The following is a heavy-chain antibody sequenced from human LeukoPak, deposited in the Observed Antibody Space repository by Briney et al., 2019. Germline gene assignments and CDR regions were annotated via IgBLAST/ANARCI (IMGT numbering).Heavy chain of an antibody. CDR3: AKEDSSGYYFSY. V-gene: IGHV3-48*01. Sequence: PGGSLRLSCAASEFTFSSYSMNWVRQAPGKGLEWVSYITNSGNSKSYADSVKGRFTISRDNTKNTLYLQMNSLRAEDTAVYCCAKEDSSGYYFSYWGQGTLVTVSS. J-gene: IGHJ4*02. CDR2: ITNSGNSK. CDR1: EFTFSSYS. D-gene: IGHD3-22*01.